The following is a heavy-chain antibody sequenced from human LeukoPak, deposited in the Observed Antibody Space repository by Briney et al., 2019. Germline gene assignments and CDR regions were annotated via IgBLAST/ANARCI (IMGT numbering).Heavy chain of an antibody. Sequence: GGSLRLSCAASGFTYSSYSMLWVRQAPGKGLEWVSYISSSSSTIYYADSVKGRFTISRDNAKNSLYLQMNTLRAEDTAVYYCARDRHKYNYDSGGYPPYWGQGTLVTVSS. D-gene: IGHD3-22*01. CDR3: ARDRHKYNYDSGGYPPY. CDR1: GFTYSSYS. CDR2: ISSSSSTI. V-gene: IGHV3-48*01. J-gene: IGHJ4*02.